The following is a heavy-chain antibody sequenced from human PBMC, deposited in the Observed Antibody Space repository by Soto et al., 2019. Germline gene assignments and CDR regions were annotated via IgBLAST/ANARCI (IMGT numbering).Heavy chain of an antibody. J-gene: IGHJ5*02. Sequence: SETLSVTCAVCGGSFSRYYSNWIRQPPGKGLEWIGEINHSGSTNYNPSLKSRVTISVDTSKNQFSLKLSSVTAADTAVYYCARDRRPHCSSTSCYANWFDPWGQGTLVTVSS. CDR1: GGSFSRYY. CDR3: ARDRRPHCSSTSCYANWFDP. CDR2: INHSGST. V-gene: IGHV4-34*01. D-gene: IGHD2-2*01.